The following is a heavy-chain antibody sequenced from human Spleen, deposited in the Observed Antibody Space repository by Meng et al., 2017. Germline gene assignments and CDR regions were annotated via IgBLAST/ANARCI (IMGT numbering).Heavy chain of an antibody. CDR2: ISSSGSTI. CDR3: AGRMGTGWYAY. V-gene: IGHV3-11*04. Sequence: GGSLRLSCAASGFTFSDYYMSWIRQAPGKGLEWVSYISSSGSTIYYADSVKGRFTISRDNAKNSLYLQMNSLRVEDTAVYYCAGRMGTGWYAYWGQGTLVTVSS. CDR1: GFTFSDYY. J-gene: IGHJ4*02. D-gene: IGHD6-19*01.